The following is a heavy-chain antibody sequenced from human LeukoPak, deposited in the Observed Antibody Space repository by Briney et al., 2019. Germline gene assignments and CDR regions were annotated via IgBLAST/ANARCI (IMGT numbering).Heavy chain of an antibody. Sequence: GGSPRLSCAASGFTVSSNYMSWVRQAPGKGLEWVSVIYSGGSTYYADSVKGRFTISRDNSKNTLYLQMNSLRAEDTAVYYCASGGYFDWLTLDYWGQGTLVTVSS. D-gene: IGHD3-9*01. CDR1: GFTVSSNY. CDR2: IYSGGST. V-gene: IGHV3-53*01. CDR3: ASGGYFDWLTLDY. J-gene: IGHJ4*02.